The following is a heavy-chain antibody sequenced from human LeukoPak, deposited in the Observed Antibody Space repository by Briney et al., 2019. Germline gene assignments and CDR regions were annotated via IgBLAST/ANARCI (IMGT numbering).Heavy chain of an antibody. J-gene: IGHJ4*02. CDR2: IKTDGVTT. D-gene: IGHD3-3*01. CDR1: GFTLNSYW. CDR3: ARTYDFWSGSQYYFDS. Sequence: GGSLRLSCAASGFTLNSYWMHWVRQAPGKGLVWVSRIKTDGVTTNYADSVKGRFTISRDNAKNTLYLQMNSLRAEDTAVYYCARTYDFWSGSQYYFDSWGQGTLVIVSS. V-gene: IGHV3-74*01.